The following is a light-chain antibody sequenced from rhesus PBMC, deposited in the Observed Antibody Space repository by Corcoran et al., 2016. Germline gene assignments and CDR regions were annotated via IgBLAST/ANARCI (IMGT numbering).Light chain of an antibody. V-gene: IGKV1-66*01. CDR2: VAS. Sequence: DIQMTQSPSSLSASVGDTVTITCRASQDINNYLSWYQQKPGKAPKPLIYVASSLETGVPSRFSGSGSGTDYTLTISSLQPEDIATYYWQQYNSSPLTCGGGTKVEIK. CDR3: QQYNSSPLT. J-gene: IGKJ4*01. CDR1: QDINNY.